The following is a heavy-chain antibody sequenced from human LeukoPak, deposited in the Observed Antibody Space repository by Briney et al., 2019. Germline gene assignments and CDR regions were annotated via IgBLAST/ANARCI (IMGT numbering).Heavy chain of an antibody. Sequence: GGSLRLSCAASGFTFSSYGMSWVRQAPGKGLEWVSAISGSGGSTYYADSVKGRFTISRDNSKNTLYLQMNSLRAEDTAVYYCAKGGYYDSSGYYPTLYYFDYWGQGTLVTVSS. CDR3: AKGGYYDSSGYYPTLYYFDY. CDR1: GFTFSSYG. V-gene: IGHV3-23*01. CDR2: ISGSGGST. D-gene: IGHD3-22*01. J-gene: IGHJ4*02.